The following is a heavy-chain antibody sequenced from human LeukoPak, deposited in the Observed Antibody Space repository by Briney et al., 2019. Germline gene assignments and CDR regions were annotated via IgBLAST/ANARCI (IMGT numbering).Heavy chain of an antibody. V-gene: IGHV3-23*01. D-gene: IGHD3-3*01. CDR3: AKAPSITIFGVVTHFDY. CDR2: ISGSGGST. CDR1: GFTFSSYA. Sequence: GGSLRLSCAASGFTFSSYAMSWVRQAPGKGLEWVSAISGSGGSTYYADSVKGRFTISRDNPKNTLYLQMNSLRAEDTAVYYCAKAPSITIFGVVTHFDYWGQGTLVTVSS. J-gene: IGHJ4*02.